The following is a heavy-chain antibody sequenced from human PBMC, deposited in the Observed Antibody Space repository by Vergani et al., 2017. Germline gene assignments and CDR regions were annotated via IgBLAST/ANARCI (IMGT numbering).Heavy chain of an antibody. Sequence: EVQLVESGGGLVQPGGSLRLSSAASGFTFSSYWMSWVRQAPGKGLEWVANIKQDGSEKYYVDSVKGRFTISRDNAKNSLYLQMNSLRAEDTAVYYCARVIWFGEKGADYWGQGTLVTVSS. CDR2: IKQDGSEK. D-gene: IGHD3-10*01. CDR1: GFTFSSYW. J-gene: IGHJ4*02. CDR3: ARVIWFGEKGADY. V-gene: IGHV3-7*04.